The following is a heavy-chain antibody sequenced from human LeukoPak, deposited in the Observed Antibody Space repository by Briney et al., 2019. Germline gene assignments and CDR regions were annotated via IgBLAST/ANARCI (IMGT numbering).Heavy chain of an antibody. V-gene: IGHV4-34*01. CDR1: GGSFSGYY. CDR2: INHSGST. Sequence: KPSETLSLTCAVYGGSFSGYYWSWIRQPPGKGLEWIGEINHSGSTNYNPSLKSRVTISVDTSKNQFSLKLSSVTAAGTAVYYCARVTMVRGVVKIDYWGQGTLVTVSS. J-gene: IGHJ4*02. CDR3: ARVTMVRGVVKIDY. D-gene: IGHD3-10*01.